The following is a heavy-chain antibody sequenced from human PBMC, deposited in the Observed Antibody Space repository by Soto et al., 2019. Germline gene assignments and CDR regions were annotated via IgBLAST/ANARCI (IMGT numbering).Heavy chain of an antibody. CDR1: GFTFSSYA. CDR3: AKGVDFFPYYYYMDV. V-gene: IGHV3-23*01. J-gene: IGHJ6*03. D-gene: IGHD3-3*01. Sequence: PGGSLRLSCAASGFTFSSYAMSWVRQAPGKGLEWVSAISGSGGSTYYADSVKGRFTISRDNSKNTLYLQMNSLRAEDTAVYHCAKGVDFFPYYYYMDVWGKGTTVTVSS. CDR2: ISGSGGST.